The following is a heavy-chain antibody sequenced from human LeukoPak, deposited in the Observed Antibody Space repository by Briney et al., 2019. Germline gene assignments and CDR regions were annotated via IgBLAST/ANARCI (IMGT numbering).Heavy chain of an antibody. CDR2: INPNSGGT. CDR1: GYTFTGYY. Sequence: ASVKVSCKASGYTFTGYYMHWVRQAPGQGLEWMGRINPNSGGTNYAQKFQGRVTMTRDTSISTAYMELSRLRSDDTAVYYCARDSAVRWLRGFTLCYWGQGTLVTVSS. CDR3: ARDSAVRWLRGFTLCY. D-gene: IGHD5-12*01. J-gene: IGHJ4*02. V-gene: IGHV1-2*06.